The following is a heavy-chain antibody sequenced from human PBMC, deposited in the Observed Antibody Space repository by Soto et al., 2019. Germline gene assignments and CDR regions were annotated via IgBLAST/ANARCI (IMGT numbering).Heavy chain of an antibody. CDR3: ARADLYSSGWCDLDY. Sequence: QVQLVESGGGVVQPGRSLRLSCAASGFTFSSYGMHWVRQAPGKGLEWVAVIWYDGSNKYYADSVKGRFTISRDNSKNTLYLQMNSLRAEDTAVYYCARADLYSSGWCDLDYWGQGTLVTVSS. D-gene: IGHD6-19*01. J-gene: IGHJ4*02. V-gene: IGHV3-33*01. CDR1: GFTFSSYG. CDR2: IWYDGSNK.